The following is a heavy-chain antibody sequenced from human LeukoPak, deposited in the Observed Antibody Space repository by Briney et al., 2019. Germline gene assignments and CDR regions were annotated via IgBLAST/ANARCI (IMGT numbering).Heavy chain of an antibody. CDR3: AREYSSGYSLGN. J-gene: IGHJ4*02. CDR2: ISGSGTNT. Sequence: GGSLRLSCAASGFAFSSHEMNWVRQAPGKGMEWVSYISGSGTNTNYADSVKGRFTISRDNAKNSLYLQMNSLRAEDTAVYYCAREYSSGYSLGNWGQGTLVTVSS. D-gene: IGHD3-22*01. CDR1: GFAFSSHE. V-gene: IGHV3-48*03.